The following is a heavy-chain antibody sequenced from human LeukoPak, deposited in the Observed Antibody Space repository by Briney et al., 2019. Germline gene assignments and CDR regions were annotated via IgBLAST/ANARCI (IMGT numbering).Heavy chain of an antibody. J-gene: IGHJ4*02. CDR3: ARGGIAVAGYYFDY. CDR1: GGSISSSSYY. Sequence: PSETLSLTCTVSGGSISSSSYYWGWIRQPPGKGLEWIGSIYYSGSTYYNPSLNSRVTISVDTSKNQFSLNLSSVTAADTAVYYCARGGIAVAGYYFDYWGQGTLVTVSS. V-gene: IGHV4-39*07. D-gene: IGHD6-19*01. CDR2: IYYSGST.